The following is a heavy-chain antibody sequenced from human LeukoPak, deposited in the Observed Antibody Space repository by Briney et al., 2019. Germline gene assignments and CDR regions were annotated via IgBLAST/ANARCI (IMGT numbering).Heavy chain of an antibody. CDR2: ISNSGTTI. CDR1: GFTICSYE. V-gene: IGHV3-48*03. Sequence: GGSLRLSCAVSGFTICSYEMNWVRQATEKGLEWISYISNSGTTIYYADSVSGRSTISRDHAMNSLYLQMNSLRAEDTALYYCGXDVWPFGTYWGQGTLVTVSS. J-gene: IGHJ4*02. CDR3: GXDVWPFGTY. D-gene: IGHD3-16*01.